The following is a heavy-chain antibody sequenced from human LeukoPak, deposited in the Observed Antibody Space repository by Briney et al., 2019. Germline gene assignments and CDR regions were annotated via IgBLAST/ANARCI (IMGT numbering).Heavy chain of an antibody. V-gene: IGHV4-31*03. D-gene: IGHD3-10*01. Sequence: PSQTLSLTCPVSVGSISSGGYYWSWIRQHPGKGLEWIRYIYYSGSTYYNPSLKSRVTISVDTSKNQFSLKLSSVTAADTAVYYCAMITMVLGVGFLFDPWGQGTLVTVSS. J-gene: IGHJ5*02. CDR3: AMITMVLGVGFLFDP. CDR2: IYYSGST. CDR1: VGSISSGGYY.